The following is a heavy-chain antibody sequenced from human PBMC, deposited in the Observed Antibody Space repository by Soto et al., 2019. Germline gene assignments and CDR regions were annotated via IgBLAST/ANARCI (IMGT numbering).Heavy chain of an antibody. Sequence: QVQLVESGGGVVQPGRSLRLSCAASGFTFSSYGMHWVRQAPGKGLEWVAVISYDGSNKYYADSVKGRFTISRDNSKNTLYLQMNSLRAEDTAVYYCAKLEGPYVWGSYRYSAFDIWGQGTMVTVSS. CDR1: GFTFSSYG. CDR2: ISYDGSNK. CDR3: AKLEGPYVWGSYRYSAFDI. V-gene: IGHV3-30*18. D-gene: IGHD3-16*02. J-gene: IGHJ3*02.